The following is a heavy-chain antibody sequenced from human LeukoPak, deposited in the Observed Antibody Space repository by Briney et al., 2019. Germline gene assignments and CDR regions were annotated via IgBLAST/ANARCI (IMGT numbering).Heavy chain of an antibody. J-gene: IGHJ5*02. Sequence: PGGSLRLSCAASGFSFSDYYMSWIRQAPGKGLEWVSYISSSGSTIYYADSVKGRFTISRDNAKNSLYLQMNSLRGDDTAVYYCARDVVPAAKSWFDPWGQGTLVTVSS. CDR1: GFSFSDYY. V-gene: IGHV3-11*01. CDR2: ISSSGSTI. D-gene: IGHD2-2*01. CDR3: ARDVVPAAKSWFDP.